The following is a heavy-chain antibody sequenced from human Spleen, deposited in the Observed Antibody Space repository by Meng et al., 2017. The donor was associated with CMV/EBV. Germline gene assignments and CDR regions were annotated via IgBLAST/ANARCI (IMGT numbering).Heavy chain of an antibody. J-gene: IGHJ4*02. Sequence: GGSLRLSCAMSGFTLSSYGMHWVRQAPGKGLEWVAFIRDDGSNTYYADSVRGRFTISRDNSKNTLYLQMNSLRAEDTAVYYCANRYSGYEDVWYFDYWGQGTLVTVSS. CDR1: GFTLSSYG. V-gene: IGHV3-30*02. CDR2: IRDDGSNT. D-gene: IGHD5-12*01. CDR3: ANRYSGYEDVWYFDY.